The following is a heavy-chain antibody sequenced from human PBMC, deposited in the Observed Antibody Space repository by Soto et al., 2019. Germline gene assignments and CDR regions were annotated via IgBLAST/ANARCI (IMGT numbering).Heavy chain of an antibody. CDR3: ASRDPGTSVDY. D-gene: IGHD1-7*01. CDR1: GGSLTSNNW. CDR2: IYRTGST. Sequence: SETLSLTFAVSGGSLTSNNWWTWVRQPPGQGLEWIGEIYRTGSTNYNPSLKSRVTISLDKSENQFSLKVTSLTAADTAVYYCASRDPGTSVDYWGQGTLVTVSS. V-gene: IGHV4-4*02. J-gene: IGHJ4*02.